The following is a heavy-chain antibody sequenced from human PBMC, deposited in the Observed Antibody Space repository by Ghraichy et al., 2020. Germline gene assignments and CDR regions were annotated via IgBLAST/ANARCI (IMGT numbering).Heavy chain of an antibody. D-gene: IGHD6-6*01. Sequence: SETLSLTCAVYGGSFSGYYWGWIRQPPGKGLEWIGEIHHSGSTNYNPSLKSRVTISVDTSKNQFSLKLSSVSAADTAVYYCARGRRAARPASNYWGQGTLVSVSS. J-gene: IGHJ4*02. CDR2: IHHSGST. CDR1: GGSFSGYY. CDR3: ARGRRAARPASNY. V-gene: IGHV4-34*01.